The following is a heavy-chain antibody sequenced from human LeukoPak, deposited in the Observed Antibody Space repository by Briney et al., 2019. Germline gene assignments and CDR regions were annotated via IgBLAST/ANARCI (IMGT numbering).Heavy chain of an antibody. J-gene: IGHJ4*02. CDR2: IYHSGST. V-gene: IGHV4-38-2*02. Sequence: SETLSLTCTVSGYSISSGYYWGWIRQPPGKGLEWIGSIYHSGSTYYNPSLKSRVTISVDTSKNQFSLKLSSVTAADTAVYYCARERQQLVPYYFDYWGQGTLVTVSS. CDR1: GYSISSGYY. CDR3: ARERQQLVPYYFDY. D-gene: IGHD6-13*01.